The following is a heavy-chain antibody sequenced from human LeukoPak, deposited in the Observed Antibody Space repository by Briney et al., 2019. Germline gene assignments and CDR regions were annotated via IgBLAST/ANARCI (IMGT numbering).Heavy chain of an antibody. CDR2: IFHSGST. CDR3: ARQQGGTFDI. V-gene: IGHV4-38-2*02. J-gene: IGHJ3*02. Sequence: PSQTLSLTCTVSRYSISSGYFWGCMRQPPGKGLVWSGGIFHSGSTNYNPSLRSRVTISSDTPKNQFSLRLSSVTAADTAVYNCARQQGGTFDIRGQGTMVTVSS. CDR1: RYSISSGYF. D-gene: IGHD3-16*01.